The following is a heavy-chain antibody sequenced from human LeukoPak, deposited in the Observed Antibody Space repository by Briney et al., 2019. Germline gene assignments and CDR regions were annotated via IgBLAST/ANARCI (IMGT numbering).Heavy chain of an antibody. J-gene: IGHJ4*02. CDR3: ARDQYYYDSSGRNY. Sequence: GRSLRLSCAASGFTFSSYGMHWVRQAPGKGLEWVAVIWYDGSNKYYADSVKGRFTISRDNSKNTLYLQMNSPRAEDTAVYYCARDQYYYDSSGRNYWGQGTLVTVSS. D-gene: IGHD3-22*01. CDR1: GFTFSSYG. V-gene: IGHV3-33*01. CDR2: IWYDGSNK.